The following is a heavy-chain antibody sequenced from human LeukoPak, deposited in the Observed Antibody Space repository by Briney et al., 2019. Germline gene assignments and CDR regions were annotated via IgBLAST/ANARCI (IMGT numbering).Heavy chain of an antibody. CDR2: IYYSGSA. CDR3: ARVVRYSYAGSDY. CDR1: GGSISSGDSY. J-gene: IGHJ4*02. Sequence: SEALSLTCTVSGGSISSGDSYWSWIRQPPGKGLEWIGYIYYSGSAYYNPSLKSRVTMSVDTSKNQLSLKLSSLTAADTAVYYCARVVRYSYAGSDYWGQGTLVTVSS. V-gene: IGHV4-30-4*01. D-gene: IGHD5-18*01.